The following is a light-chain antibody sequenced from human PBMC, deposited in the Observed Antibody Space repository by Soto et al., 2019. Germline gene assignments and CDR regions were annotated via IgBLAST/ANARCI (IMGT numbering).Light chain of an antibody. J-gene: IGKJ4*01. CDR2: GAS. CDR3: QQYNTWSPLA. Sequence: EIVMTQSPATVSVSPGERATLSCRASQSVSNNLAWYQQKPGQAPRLLIFGASTRATGIPARFSGSGSGTEFTLTISSLQSEDFAVYYCQQYNTWSPLAFGGGTKVETK. V-gene: IGKV3-15*01. CDR1: QSVSNN.